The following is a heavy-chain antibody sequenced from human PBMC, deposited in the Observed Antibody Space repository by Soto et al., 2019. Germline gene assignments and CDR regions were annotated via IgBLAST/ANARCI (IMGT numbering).Heavy chain of an antibody. CDR1: GGSISSSSYY. J-gene: IGHJ6*03. CDR2: IYYSGST. Sequence: TLFLTCTVSGGSISSSSYYWGWIRQPPGKGLEWIGSIYYSGSTYYNPSLKSRVTISVDTSKNQFSLKLSSLTAADTAVYYCARLNYDILTGYSYYYYYMDVWGKGTTVTVSS. D-gene: IGHD3-9*01. CDR3: ARLNYDILTGYSYYYYYMDV. V-gene: IGHV4-39*01.